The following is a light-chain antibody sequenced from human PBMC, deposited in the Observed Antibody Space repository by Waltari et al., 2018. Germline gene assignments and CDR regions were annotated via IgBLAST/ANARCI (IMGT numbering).Light chain of an antibody. Sequence: QSALTQPRSVSGSPGQSVTISCTGTSSDVGGYNYVSWYQQHPGKAPKLMIYDVSKRRSVVLGRFSGSKSGNPASLTISGRPAEDEADYYFCSYAGSYPLVFGGGTKLTVL. V-gene: IGLV2-11*01. CDR1: SSDVGGYNY. CDR3: CSYAGSYPLV. J-gene: IGLJ3*02. CDR2: DVS.